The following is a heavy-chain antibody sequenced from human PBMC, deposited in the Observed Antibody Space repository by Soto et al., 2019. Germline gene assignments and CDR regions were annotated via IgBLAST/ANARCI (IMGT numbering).Heavy chain of an antibody. CDR3: AGPLGYCSGGSCPFDD. V-gene: IGHV4-39*01. Sequence: SETLSLTCTVSGGSISSSSYYWGWIRQPPGKGLEWIGSIYYSGSTYYNPSLKSRVTISVDTSKNQFSLKLSSVTAADTAVYYCAGPLGYCSGGSCPFDDWGQGTLVTVSS. J-gene: IGHJ4*02. CDR2: IYYSGST. CDR1: GGSISSSSYY. D-gene: IGHD2-15*01.